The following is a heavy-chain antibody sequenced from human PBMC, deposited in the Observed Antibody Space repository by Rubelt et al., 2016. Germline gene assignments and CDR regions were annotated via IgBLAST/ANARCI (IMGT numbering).Heavy chain of an antibody. CDR1: GYTLTELS. V-gene: IGHV1-18*01. D-gene: IGHD2-2*01. CDR3: ARGYCGSANCLFSWFDP. CDR2: VRPYNGNT. J-gene: IGHJ5*02. Sequence: QVQLVQSGAEVKKPGASVKVSCKVSGYTLTELSMHWVRQAPGQGLEWMGWVRPYNGNTNYAQKPQGSAPMPTDTSTRTAYMELRSRRSDDTAMYFWARGYCGSANCLFSWFDPWGQGTLVTVSS.